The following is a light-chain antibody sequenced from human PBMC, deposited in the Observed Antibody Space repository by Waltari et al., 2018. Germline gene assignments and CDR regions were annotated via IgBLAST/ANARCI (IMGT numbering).Light chain of an antibody. V-gene: IGKV3-20*01. CDR2: TTS. CDR1: QSIAKNY. Sequence: ILLTQSPGTLSLYPGEGATLSCRASQSIAKNYLAWFQQKPGQAPSLLIHTTSTRASGIPDRFSASGSGTDFTLTISRLEPEDFAVYYSQQYAASPLTFGPGTKVYLK. J-gene: IGKJ3*01. CDR3: QQYAASPLT.